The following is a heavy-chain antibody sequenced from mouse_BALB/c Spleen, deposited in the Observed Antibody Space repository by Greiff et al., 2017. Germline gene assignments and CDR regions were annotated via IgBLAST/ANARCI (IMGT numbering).Heavy chain of an antibody. CDR1: GFSLTSYG. CDR3: ARDSSGFAWFAY. J-gene: IGHJ3*01. Sequence: VQLQESGPGLVAPSQSLSITCTVSGFSLTSYGVHWVRQPPGKGLEWLGVIWAGGSTNYNSALMSRLSISKDNSKSQVFLKMNSLQTDDTAMYYCARDSSGFAWFAYWGQGTLVTVSA. D-gene: IGHD3-1*01. V-gene: IGHV2-9*02. CDR2: IWAGGST.